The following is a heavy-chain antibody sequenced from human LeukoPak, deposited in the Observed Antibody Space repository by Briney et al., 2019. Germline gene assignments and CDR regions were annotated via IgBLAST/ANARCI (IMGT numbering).Heavy chain of an antibody. D-gene: IGHD1-26*01. CDR2: MYASGDF. CDR3: ARGWAPRGQKSCFDH. Sequence: SETLSLTCTVSGGSIGIYYWTWIRQSAGKGLEWLGRMYASGDFNYNPFLKSRVTMSVDTSKNQFSLNLNSVTAADTAVYYCARGWAPRGQKSCFDHWGRGTLVTVSS. CDR1: GGSIGIYY. V-gene: IGHV4-4*07. J-gene: IGHJ4*02.